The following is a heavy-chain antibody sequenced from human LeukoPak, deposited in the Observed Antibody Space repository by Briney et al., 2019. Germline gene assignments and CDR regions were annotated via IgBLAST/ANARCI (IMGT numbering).Heavy chain of an antibody. CDR1: GGSISSGSYY. V-gene: IGHV4-61*02. Sequence: SETLSLTCTVSGGSISSGSYYWGWIRQPAGKGLEGIGRIYTSGSTNYNSSLKSRVTISVDTSKNQFSLKLSSVTAADTAVYYCARNSISYYDYVWGSYRDAFDIWGQGTMVTVSS. CDR2: IYTSGST. J-gene: IGHJ3*02. CDR3: ARNSISYYDYVWGSYRDAFDI. D-gene: IGHD3-16*02.